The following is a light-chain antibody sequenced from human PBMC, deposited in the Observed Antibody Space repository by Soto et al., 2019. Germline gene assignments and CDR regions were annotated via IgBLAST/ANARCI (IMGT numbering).Light chain of an antibody. CDR3: AAWDESPNVPV. CDR1: NSNIGRNT. CDR2: SDN. Sequence: QSVLTQPPSASGTPGPRVTISCSGSNSNIGRNTVNWYQQFPGAAPNLLIHSDNQRPSGVPDRFSGSRSGTSASLAISGLQSEDEADYYCAAWDESPNVPVFGGGTKLTVL. V-gene: IGLV1-44*01. J-gene: IGLJ3*02.